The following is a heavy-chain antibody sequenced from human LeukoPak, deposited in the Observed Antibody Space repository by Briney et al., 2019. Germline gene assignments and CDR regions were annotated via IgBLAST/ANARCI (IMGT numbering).Heavy chain of an antibody. CDR3: GRDKED. V-gene: IGHV3-11*04. CDR2: ISSLSTSI. CDR1: GFTFSGYY. J-gene: IGHJ4*02. Sequence: GGSLRLSWAASGFTFSGYYMSWIRQAPGKGLEWVSYISSLSTSIYYTDSVKGRFTISRDNAKNSLYLQMNNLRAEDTAVYYCGRDKEDWGQGTLVTVSS.